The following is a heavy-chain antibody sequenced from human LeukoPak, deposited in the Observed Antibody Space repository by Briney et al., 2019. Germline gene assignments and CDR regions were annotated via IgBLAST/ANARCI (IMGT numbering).Heavy chain of an antibody. V-gene: IGHV1-46*01. CDR2: INPTGGST. CDR3: ARDRVIVGGTATYHFDH. D-gene: IGHD1-14*01. J-gene: IGHJ4*02. Sequence: GASVKVSCRASGYTFTPYFIHWVRQAPGQGLEWMGIINPTGGSTTYAQKLQGRVTVTRDMSTSTVYMELSSLTSEDTAVYYCARDRVIVGGTATYHFDHWGQGTLVTVSS. CDR1: GYTFTPYF.